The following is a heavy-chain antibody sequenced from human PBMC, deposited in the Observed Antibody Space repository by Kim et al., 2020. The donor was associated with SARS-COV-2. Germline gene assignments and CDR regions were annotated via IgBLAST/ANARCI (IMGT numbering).Heavy chain of an antibody. Sequence: AVSVKSRITINPDTSKNQFSLQLNSVTPEDTAAYYCARGSRGWNRNFDYWGQGTLVTVSS. D-gene: IGHD6-19*01. CDR3: ARGSRGWNRNFDY. J-gene: IGHJ4*02. V-gene: IGHV6-1*01.